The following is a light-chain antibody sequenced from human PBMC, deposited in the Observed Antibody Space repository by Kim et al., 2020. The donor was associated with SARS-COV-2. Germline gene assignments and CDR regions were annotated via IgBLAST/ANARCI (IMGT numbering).Light chain of an antibody. CDR2: WAS. CDR3: QHYYSTPPT. CDR1: QSVLYSSNNKNY. V-gene: IGKV4-1*01. J-gene: IGKJ4*01. Sequence: DIVMTQSPDSLAVSLGERATINCKSSQSVLYSSNNKNYLAWYQQKPGQPPNLLIYWASTRESGFPDRFSGSGSGTDFTVTISGLQAEDVAVYYCQHYYSTPPTFGGGTKVDIK.